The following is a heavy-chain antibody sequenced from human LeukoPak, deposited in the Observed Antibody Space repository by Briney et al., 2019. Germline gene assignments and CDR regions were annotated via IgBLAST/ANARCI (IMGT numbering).Heavy chain of an antibody. CDR1: GFTFSDYY. Sequence: PGGSLRLSCAASGFTFSDYYMSWIRQAPGKGLEWVSYISSSGSTTYYADSVKGRFTISRDNAKNSLYLQMNSLSAEDTAVYYCARADYYDSRYFDYWGQGTLVTVSS. CDR2: ISSSGSTT. V-gene: IGHV3-11*04. D-gene: IGHD3-22*01. CDR3: ARADYYDSRYFDY. J-gene: IGHJ4*02.